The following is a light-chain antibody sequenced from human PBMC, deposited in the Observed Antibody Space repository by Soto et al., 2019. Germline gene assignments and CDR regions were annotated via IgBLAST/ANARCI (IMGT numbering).Light chain of an antibody. CDR1: QSISSW. CDR3: QQSYSTLTWT. J-gene: IGKJ1*01. CDR2: DAS. V-gene: IGKV1-5*01. Sequence: DIQMTQSPSALSASVGDRVTITCRASQSISSWLAWYRQKPGKAPKLLIYDASSLESGVPSRFSGSGSGTDFTLTIGCLQSEYFATYYCQQSYSTLTWTFGQGTKVDIK.